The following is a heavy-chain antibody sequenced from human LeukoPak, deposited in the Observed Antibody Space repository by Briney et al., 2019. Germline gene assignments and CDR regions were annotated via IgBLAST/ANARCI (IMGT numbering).Heavy chain of an antibody. V-gene: IGHV3-66*01. Sequence: GGSLGLSCAASGFTVSSNYMNWVRQAPGKGLEWVSIIYSGGSTYYADSVKGRFTISRDNSKNTLYLQMNSLRAEDTAVYYCARAQPPNYYDSSGYPPYFDSWGQGTLVTVSS. J-gene: IGHJ4*02. D-gene: IGHD3-22*01. CDR2: IYSGGST. CDR1: GFTVSSNY. CDR3: ARAQPPNYYDSSGYPPYFDS.